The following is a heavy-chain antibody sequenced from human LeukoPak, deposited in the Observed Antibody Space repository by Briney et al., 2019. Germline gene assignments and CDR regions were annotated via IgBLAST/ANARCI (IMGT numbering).Heavy chain of an antibody. CDR1: GGSFSSYY. CDR2: IYYSGST. V-gene: IGHV4-59*01. Sequence: PSETLSLTCAVYGGSFSSYYWSWIRQPPGKGLEWIGYIYYSGSTNYNPSLKSRVTISVDTSKNQFSLKLSSVTAADTAVYYCARRITIFGVYAFDIWGQGTMVTVSS. CDR3: ARRITIFGVYAFDI. D-gene: IGHD3-3*01. J-gene: IGHJ3*02.